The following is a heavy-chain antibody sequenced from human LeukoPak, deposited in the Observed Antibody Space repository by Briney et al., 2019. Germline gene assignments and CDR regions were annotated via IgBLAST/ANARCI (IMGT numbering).Heavy chain of an antibody. Sequence: PPGGSLRLSCVTSGFTFSSNWMTWVRQAPGKGLEWVANIRQDESEKYYVDSVKGRFTISRDNAKNSLYLQMNSLRVEDTAVYYCAAGWAAFGPWGQGTLVTVSS. J-gene: IGHJ5*02. CDR3: AAGWAAFGP. CDR1: GFTFSSNW. CDR2: IRQDESEK. D-gene: IGHD1-14*01. V-gene: IGHV3-7*01.